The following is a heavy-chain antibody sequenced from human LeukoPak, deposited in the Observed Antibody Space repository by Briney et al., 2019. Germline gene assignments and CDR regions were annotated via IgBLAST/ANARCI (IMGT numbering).Heavy chain of an antibody. J-gene: IGHJ4*02. CDR3: ARVGRDGYAFDY. CDR1: GYTFTSYG. V-gene: IGHV1-18*01. D-gene: IGHD5-24*01. Sequence: ASVKVSCKASGYTFTSYGISWVRQAPGQGLEWMGWISAYNGNTNYAQKFQGRVTMTRNTSISTAYMELSSLRSEDTAVYYCARVGRDGYAFDYWGQGTLVTVSS. CDR2: ISAYNGNT.